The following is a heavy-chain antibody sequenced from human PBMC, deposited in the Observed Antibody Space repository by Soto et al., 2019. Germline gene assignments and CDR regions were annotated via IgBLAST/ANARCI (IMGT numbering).Heavy chain of an antibody. CDR3: ARDSAVYTAMVNSYDYCMDV. CDR1: GYTFTGYY. CDR2: INPNSGGT. Sequence: ASVKVSCKASGYTFTGYYMHWVRQAPGQGLEWMGWINPNSGGTNYAQKFQGWVTMTRDTSISTAYMELSRLRSDDTAVYYCARDSAVYTAMVNSYDYCMDVLGQAITVSVS. J-gene: IGHJ6*02. D-gene: IGHD5-18*01. V-gene: IGHV1-2*04.